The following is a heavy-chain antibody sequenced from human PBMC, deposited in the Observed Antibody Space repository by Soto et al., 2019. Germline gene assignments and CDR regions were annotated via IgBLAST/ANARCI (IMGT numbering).Heavy chain of an antibody. CDR2: IYSGGAT. Sequence: EVQLVESGGGLIQPGGSLRLACAASGFTVSDNYMNWVRQAPGKGLEWVSVIYSGGATKYADSVRGRFTISRDNAKNTVYLQINSLIAEDTAVYYCARERPLRFGEFPRNTFDVWGQGTMVTVSS. CDR1: GFTVSDNY. J-gene: IGHJ3*01. D-gene: IGHD3-10*01. CDR3: ARERPLRFGEFPRNTFDV. V-gene: IGHV3-53*01.